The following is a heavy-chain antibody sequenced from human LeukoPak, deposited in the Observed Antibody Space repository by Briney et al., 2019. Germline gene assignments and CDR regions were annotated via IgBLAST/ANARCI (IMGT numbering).Heavy chain of an antibody. Sequence: GRSLRLSCAASGFTFSSYGMHCVRQAPGKGLEWVTVISEDGSNKYYEDSVKGRFTISRDNAKNSLYLQMNSLTAGDTAVYYCARDFRGCMDVWGQGTTVTVSS. CDR1: GFTFSSYG. V-gene: IGHV3-30*03. CDR2: ISEDGSNK. CDR3: ARDFRGCMDV. D-gene: IGHD3-10*01. J-gene: IGHJ6*02.